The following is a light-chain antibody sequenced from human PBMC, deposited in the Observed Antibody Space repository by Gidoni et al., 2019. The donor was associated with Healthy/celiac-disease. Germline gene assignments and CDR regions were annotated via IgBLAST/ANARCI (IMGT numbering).Light chain of an antibody. J-gene: IGKJ5*01. V-gene: IGKV3-15*01. CDR3: QQYNNWLPIT. CDR1: QSVNSN. Sequence: EIVMTQSPATLSVSPGERATLSCRASQSVNSNLAWYQQKPGQAPRLLIYGASTRATGIPARFSGSGSGTEFTLTISSLQSEDFAVYYCQQYNNWLPITFGQXTRLEIK. CDR2: GAS.